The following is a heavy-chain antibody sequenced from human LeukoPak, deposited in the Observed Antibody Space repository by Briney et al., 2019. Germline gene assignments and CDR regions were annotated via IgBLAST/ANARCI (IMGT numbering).Heavy chain of an antibody. CDR2: ISYGGDNK. V-gene: IGHV3-30*04. CDR1: GFNFQIYA. J-gene: IGHJ4*02. Sequence: PGTSLRLSCAASGFNFQIYAMHWVRQAPGKGLEWVAIISYGGDNKYYADSVKGRFTISRDNSKSMLYLQMSGLRPEDTAVYYCSRDGPRDYDILTALDYWGQGTVVSVSS. D-gene: IGHD3-9*01. CDR3: SRDGPRDYDILTALDY.